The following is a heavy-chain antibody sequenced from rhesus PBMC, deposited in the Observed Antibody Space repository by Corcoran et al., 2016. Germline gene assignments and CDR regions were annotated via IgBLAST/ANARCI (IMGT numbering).Heavy chain of an antibody. CDR2: ISYYGSKK. J-gene: IGHJ4*01. CDR3: AKVGGSWGY. CDR1: GFTFSSYG. Sequence: EVQLVESGGGLVQPGGSLRLSCPASGFTFSSYGMHWVRQAPGKGVEWVAVISYYGSKKYCADSVKDRFTISRDNSKHTLSLQMNSLRAEDTAVYYCAKVGGSWGYWGQGVLVTVSS. V-gene: IGHV3-54*02. D-gene: IGHD6-25*01.